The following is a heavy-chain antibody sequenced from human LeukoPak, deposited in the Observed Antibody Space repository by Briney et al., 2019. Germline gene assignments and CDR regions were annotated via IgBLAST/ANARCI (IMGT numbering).Heavy chain of an antibody. CDR1: GFTFSSFA. CDR3: ARPAYSSSWYYFEY. V-gene: IGHV3-23*01. Sequence: GGSLRLSCAASGFTFSSFAMSWVRLAPGKGLEWVSSISNSGGGTYYAESVKGRFTISRDNSKNTLYLQMSSLRAEDTAIYYCARPAYSSSWYYFEYWGQGALVTVSS. J-gene: IGHJ4*02. D-gene: IGHD6-13*01. CDR2: ISNSGGGT.